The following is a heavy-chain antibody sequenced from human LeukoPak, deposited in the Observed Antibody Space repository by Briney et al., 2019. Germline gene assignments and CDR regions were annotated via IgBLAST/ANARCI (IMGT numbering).Heavy chain of an antibody. D-gene: IGHD3-22*01. CDR2: IGTSGTI. CDR3: ARTHPHSSGYYYYFDY. J-gene: IGHJ4*02. Sequence: PGGSLRLSCAASGFIFSNYNMNWVRQAPGKGLEWVSYIGTSGTIYFADSVKGRFTISRDNAKNSLYLQMNGLRAEDAAVYYCARTHPHSSGYYYYFDYWGQGTLVTVSS. CDR1: GFIFSNYN. V-gene: IGHV3-69-1*01.